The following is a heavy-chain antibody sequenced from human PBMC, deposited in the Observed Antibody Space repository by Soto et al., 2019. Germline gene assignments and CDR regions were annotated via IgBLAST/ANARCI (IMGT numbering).Heavy chain of an antibody. CDR3: ARSRDGYSFYFYYGMDG. J-gene: IGHJ6*02. CDR1: GFTFTNYD. CDR2: ILHDGSAE. D-gene: IGHD4-4*01. V-gene: IGHV3-30*03. Sequence: GGSLRLSCAASGFTFTNYDMNWVRQAPGKGLEWMALILHDGSAEYYADSVKGRFTISRDNSKNTLYLQMNSLRAEDTAVYYCARSRDGYSFYFYYGMDGWGQGTTVTVSS.